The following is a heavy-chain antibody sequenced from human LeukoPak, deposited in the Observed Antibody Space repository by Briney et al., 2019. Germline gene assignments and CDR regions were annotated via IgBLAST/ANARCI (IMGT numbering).Heavy chain of an antibody. Sequence: SETLSLTCTVSGGSISSSSYYWGWIRQPPGKGLEWIGSIYYSGSTYYNPSLKSRVTISVDTSKNQFSLKLSSVTAADTAVYYCARDIYYLSRGYFDYWGQGTLVTVSS. CDR3: ARDIYYLSRGYFDY. V-gene: IGHV4-39*07. J-gene: IGHJ4*02. CDR1: GGSISSSSYY. D-gene: IGHD3-22*01. CDR2: IYYSGST.